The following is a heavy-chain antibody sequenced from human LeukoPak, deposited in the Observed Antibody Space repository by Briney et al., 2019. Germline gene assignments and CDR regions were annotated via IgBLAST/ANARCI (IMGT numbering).Heavy chain of an antibody. CDR2: IKQDGGKK. J-gene: IGHJ4*02. Sequence: GGSLRLSCVASGFPFSSYWMTWVRQAPGKGLEWVANIKQDGGKKSYVDSVKGRFTISRDNAKNSLYLQMNSLRAEDTAIYYCTRVGYIDEGIDYWGQGTLVTVSS. D-gene: IGHD5-24*01. V-gene: IGHV3-7*04. CDR3: TRVGYIDEGIDY. CDR1: GFPFSSYW.